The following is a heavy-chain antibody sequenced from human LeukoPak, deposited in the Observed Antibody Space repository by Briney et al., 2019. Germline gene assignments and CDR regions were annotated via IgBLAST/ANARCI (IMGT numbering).Heavy chain of an antibody. CDR2: IYTSGST. Sequence: SETLSLTCTVSGGSISSYYWSWIRQPAGKGLEWIGRIYTSGSTNYNPSLKSRVTMSVDTSRNQFSLKLSSVTAADTAVYYCARENTIFGAVPTDWFDPWGQGTLVTVSS. J-gene: IGHJ5*02. CDR1: GGSISSYY. V-gene: IGHV4-4*07. CDR3: ARENTIFGAVPTDWFDP. D-gene: IGHD3-3*01.